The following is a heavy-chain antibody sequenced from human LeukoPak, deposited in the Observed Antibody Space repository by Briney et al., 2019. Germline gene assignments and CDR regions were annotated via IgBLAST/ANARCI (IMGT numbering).Heavy chain of an antibody. CDR2: IIPIFGTA. D-gene: IGHD3-22*01. Sequence: ASVEVSCKASGGTFSSYAISWVRQAPGQGLEWMGRIIPIFGTANYAQKFQGRVTITTDESTSTAYMELSSLRSEDTAVYCCARGSYYYDSSGYFDYWGQGTLVTVSS. J-gene: IGHJ4*02. CDR3: ARGSYYYDSSGYFDY. V-gene: IGHV1-69*05. CDR1: GGTFSSYA.